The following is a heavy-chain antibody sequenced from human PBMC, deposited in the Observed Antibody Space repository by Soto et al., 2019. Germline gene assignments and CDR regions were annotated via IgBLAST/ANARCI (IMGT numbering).Heavy chain of an antibody. J-gene: IGHJ4*01. CDR3: ARDKRSATLDY. Sequence: PVGSLRLSCAASGFTFSSYGMHWVRQAPGKGLEWVAVIWYAGSNKYYADSVKGRFTISRDNSKNTLYLQMNSLRAEDTAVYYCARDKRSATLDYWGQGTLVTVSS. V-gene: IGHV3-33*01. CDR1: GFTFSSYG. D-gene: IGHD3-3*01. CDR2: IWYAGSNK.